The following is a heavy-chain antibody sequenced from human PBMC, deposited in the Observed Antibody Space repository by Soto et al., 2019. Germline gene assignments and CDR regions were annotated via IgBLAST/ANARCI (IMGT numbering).Heavy chain of an antibody. D-gene: IGHD3-22*01. J-gene: IGHJ4*02. CDR2: IIPIFGTA. CDR1: GYTFTSYY. Sequence: GASVKVSCKASGYTFTSYYMHWARQAPGQGLEWMGGIIPIFGTANYAQKFQGRVTITADESTSTAYMELSSLRSEDTAVYYCCSYYYDSSGYFYWGQGTLVTVSS. CDR3: CSYYYDSSGYFY. V-gene: IGHV1-69*13.